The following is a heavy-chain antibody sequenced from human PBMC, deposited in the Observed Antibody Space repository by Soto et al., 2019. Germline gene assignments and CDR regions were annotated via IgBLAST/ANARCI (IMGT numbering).Heavy chain of an antibody. Sequence: QLHLQESGPGLVKPSETLSLTCTVSGGSISSYYWSWIRQPPGKGLEWIGYVFYTGIIKYNPSFQSRATISGDTSRNQCSLNLMSVTAAETAVYYCAKWGAAAGTTWGQGIMVNVSP. CDR2: VFYTGII. CDR3: AKWGAAAGTT. D-gene: IGHD6-25*01. V-gene: IGHV4-59*01. CDR1: GGSISSYY. J-gene: IGHJ4*02.